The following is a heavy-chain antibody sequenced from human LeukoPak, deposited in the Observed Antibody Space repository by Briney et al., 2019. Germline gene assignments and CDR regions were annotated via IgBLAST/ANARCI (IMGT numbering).Heavy chain of an antibody. D-gene: IGHD3-22*01. CDR2: ISDYIGNT. V-gene: IGHV1-18*01. CDR3: ARILPSYYYDRSGYYWPYYFDY. CDR1: GYTFTSYG. J-gene: IGHJ4*02. Sequence: GASVKVSCEASGYTFTSYGISWVRQAPGQGLEWMGGISDYIGNTNYAQKLQGRVTMTTDTSTSTAYVELRSLRSDDTAVYYCARILPSYYYDRSGYYWPYYFDYWGQGTLVTVSS.